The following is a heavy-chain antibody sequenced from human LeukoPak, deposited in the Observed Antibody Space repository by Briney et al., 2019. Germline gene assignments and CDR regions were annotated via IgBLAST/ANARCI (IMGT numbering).Heavy chain of an antibody. CDR1: GFTFSSHA. CDR2: ISYDGSNK. CDR3: ARDLGGPEY. Sequence: PGRSLRLSCAASGFTFSSHAMHWVRQAPGKGLEWVAVISYDGSNKYYADSVKGRFTISRDNSKNTLYLQMNSLRAEDTAVYYCARDLGGPEYWGQGTLVTVSS. V-gene: IGHV3-30-3*01. J-gene: IGHJ4*02. D-gene: IGHD3-16*01.